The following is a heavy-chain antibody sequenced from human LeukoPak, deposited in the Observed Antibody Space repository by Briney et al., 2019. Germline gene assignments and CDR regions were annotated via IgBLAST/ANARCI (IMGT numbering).Heavy chain of an antibody. Sequence: GASVKVSCKASGYTFSSYDINWVRQATGQGLEWMGWMNPNSGNTAYAQKFQGRVTMSRDTSISTAYMELSSLRSEDTAVYYCATDLGNCYFVYWGQGTLVSVSS. V-gene: IGHV1-8*02. CDR3: ATDLGNCYFVY. D-gene: IGHD4-23*01. CDR1: GYTFSSYD. J-gene: IGHJ4*02. CDR2: MNPNSGNT.